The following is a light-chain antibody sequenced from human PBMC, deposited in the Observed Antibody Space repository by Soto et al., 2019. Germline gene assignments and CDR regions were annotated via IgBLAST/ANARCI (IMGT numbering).Light chain of an antibody. CDR3: QQRSSWPPIT. CDR1: XSVSSY. J-gene: IGKJ5*01. CDR2: DAS. Sequence: TQSPVTLSLSPGERATLSXXXXXSVSSYLAWYHQKPGQAPRLLIYDASNRATGIPARFSGGGSGTDFTLTIDNLEPEDFAIYYCQQRSSWPPITFGQGTRLEIK. V-gene: IGKV3-11*01.